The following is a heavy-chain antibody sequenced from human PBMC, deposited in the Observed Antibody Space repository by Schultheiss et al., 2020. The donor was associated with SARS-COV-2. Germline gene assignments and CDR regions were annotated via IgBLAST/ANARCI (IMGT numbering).Heavy chain of an antibody. Sequence: SETLSLTCTVSGYSISSGYYWGWIRQPPGKGLEWIGSIYHSGSTYYNPSLKSRVTISVDTSKNQFSLKLSSVTAADTAVYYCARDWRRGYDFWSGYYYYGMDVWGQGTTVTVSS. CDR1: GYSISSGYY. J-gene: IGHJ6*02. CDR3: ARDWRRGYDFWSGYYYYGMDV. V-gene: IGHV4-38-2*02. D-gene: IGHD3-3*01. CDR2: IYHSGST.